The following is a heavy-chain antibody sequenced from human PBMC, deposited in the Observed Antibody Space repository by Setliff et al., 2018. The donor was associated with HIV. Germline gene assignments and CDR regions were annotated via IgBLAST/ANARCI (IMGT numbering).Heavy chain of an antibody. CDR3: ATGSFSRDSSGYDAFDI. V-gene: IGHV1-46*01. CDR2: INPGGGST. D-gene: IGHD3-22*01. Sequence: ASVKVSCKASGYTFTSYYMHWVRQAPGQGLEWMGTINPGGGSTSYAQKFQGRVTMTEDTSTDTAYMELSSLRSEDTAVYYCATGSFSRDSSGYDAFDIWGQGTMVTV. J-gene: IGHJ3*02. CDR1: GYTFTSYY.